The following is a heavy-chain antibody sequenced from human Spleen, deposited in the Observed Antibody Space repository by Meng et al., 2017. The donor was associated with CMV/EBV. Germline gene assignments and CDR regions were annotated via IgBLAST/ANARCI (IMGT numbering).Heavy chain of an antibody. CDR3: AKSSSWYGGDY. CDR2: MYRGDVP. CDR1: GFTVSTDY. V-gene: IGHV3-53*01. D-gene: IGHD6-13*01. J-gene: IGHJ4*02. Sequence: GESLKISCAASGFTVSTDYMSWVRQAPGKGLEWVSFMYRGDVPYYADSVKGRFSVSRDNYKNTLYLQMNGLRVGDTAVYYCAKSSSWYGGDYWGQGTLVTVSS.